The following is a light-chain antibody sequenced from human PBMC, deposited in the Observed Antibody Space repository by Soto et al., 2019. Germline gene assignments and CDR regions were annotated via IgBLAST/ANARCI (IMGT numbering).Light chain of an antibody. CDR2: SAS. CDR3: QQYYNWPPYT. J-gene: IGKJ2*01. V-gene: IGKV3-15*01. Sequence: EVVMTQSPATLSVSPGDRATLSCRASQSVDTNVVWYQQKPGQPPRLLVHSASIRATGVPARFTGIGSGTDFTLTISCLQSYDFAIYYCQQYYNWPPYTFGQGTRLQIK. CDR1: QSVDTN.